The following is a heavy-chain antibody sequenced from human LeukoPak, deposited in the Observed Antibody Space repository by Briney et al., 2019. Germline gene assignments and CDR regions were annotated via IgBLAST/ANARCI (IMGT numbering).Heavy chain of an antibody. CDR1: GGTFSSYA. V-gene: IGHV1-69*04. J-gene: IGHJ6*02. CDR3: AREKSGGYSYGNYYYYGMDV. D-gene: IGHD5-18*01. Sequence: PVKVSCKASGGTFSSYAISWVRQAPGQGLEWMGRIIPILGIANYAQKFQGRVTITADKSTSTAYMELSSLRSEDTAVYYCAREKSGGYSYGNYYYYGMDVWGQGTTVTVSS. CDR2: IIPILGIA.